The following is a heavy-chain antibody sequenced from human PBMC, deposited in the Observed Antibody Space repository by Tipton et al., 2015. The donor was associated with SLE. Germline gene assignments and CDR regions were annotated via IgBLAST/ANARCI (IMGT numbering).Heavy chain of an antibody. Sequence: SLRLSCAASGFTFSSYAMHWVRQAPGKGLEWVAVISYDGSNKYYADSVKGRFTISRDNSKNILYLQMNSLRDEDRAVYFCARDHYGDPGGYFDYWGQGTLVTVSS. J-gene: IGHJ4*02. V-gene: IGHV3-30*04. CDR3: ARDHYGDPGGYFDY. D-gene: IGHD4-17*01. CDR2: ISYDGSNK. CDR1: GFTFSSYA.